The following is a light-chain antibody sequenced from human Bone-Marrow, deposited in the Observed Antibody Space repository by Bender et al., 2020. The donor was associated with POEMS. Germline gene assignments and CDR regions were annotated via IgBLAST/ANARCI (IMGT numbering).Light chain of an antibody. CDR3: QSADSSSGTYRVV. CDR1: ALPKQY. V-gene: IGLV3-25*03. J-gene: IGLJ2*01. Sequence: SYELTQPPSVSVSPGQTASITCSGDALPKQYAYWYQQKPGQAPVLVIYKDSERPSGIPERFSGSRSGTTVTLTISGVQAEDEADYYCQSADSSSGTYRVVFGGGTKLTVL. CDR2: KDS.